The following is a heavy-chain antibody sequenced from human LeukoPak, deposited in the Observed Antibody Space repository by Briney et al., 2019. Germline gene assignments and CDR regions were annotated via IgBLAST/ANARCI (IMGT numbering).Heavy chain of an antibody. CDR2: IYYSGST. Sequence: PSETLSLTCAVYGGSISSYYWSWIRQPPGKGLEWNGYIYYSGSTNYNPSLKSRVTISVDRSKNQFSLNLSSVTTADTAVYYCARDRYSSTWYAFDIWGQGTMVTVSS. J-gene: IGHJ3*02. D-gene: IGHD6-13*01. V-gene: IGHV4-59*01. CDR3: ARDRYSSTWYAFDI. CDR1: GGSISSYY.